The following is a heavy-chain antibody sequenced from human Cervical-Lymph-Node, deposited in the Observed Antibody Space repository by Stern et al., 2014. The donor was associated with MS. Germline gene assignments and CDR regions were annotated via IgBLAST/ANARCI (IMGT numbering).Heavy chain of an antibody. D-gene: IGHD2-8*02. Sequence: VQLVESGGGLVKPGGSLRLSCAASGFTFGADFMTWIRQAPGKGLEWVSYISSSGSTVHYADSVKGRFTIPRDNANNSLYLQMNSLRAEDTAVYYCASEKCTSASCFLSWGQGALVTVSS. J-gene: IGHJ4*02. V-gene: IGHV3-11*01. CDR1: GFTFGADF. CDR3: ASEKCTSASCFLS. CDR2: ISSSGSTV.